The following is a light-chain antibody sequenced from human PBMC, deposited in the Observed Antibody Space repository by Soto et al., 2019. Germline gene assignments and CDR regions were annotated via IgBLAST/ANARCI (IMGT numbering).Light chain of an antibody. Sequence: EIVLTQSPATLSLSPGERATLSCRASQSVGSDLAWYQQKPGQAPRLLIYDAFNRATDIPARFSGSGSGTDFTLTISSLEPEDFAVYYCQHRINWPPXTFGQGTRLEI. CDR1: QSVGSD. V-gene: IGKV3-11*01. CDR3: QHRINWPPXT. CDR2: DAF. J-gene: IGKJ5*01.